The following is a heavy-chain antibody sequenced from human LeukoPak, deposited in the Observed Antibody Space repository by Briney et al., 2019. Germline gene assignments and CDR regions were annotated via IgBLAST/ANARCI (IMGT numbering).Heavy chain of an antibody. J-gene: IGHJ4*02. CDR1: GGSISSSSYY. CDR3: ARVPTVTFFDY. D-gene: IGHD4-17*01. Sequence: SETLSLTCTVSGGSISSSSYYWGWIRQPPGKGLEWIGSIYYSGSPYYNPSLKSRVTISVDTSKNQFSLKLSSVTAADTAVYYCARVPTVTFFDYWGQGTLVTVPS. CDR2: IYYSGSP. V-gene: IGHV4-39*01.